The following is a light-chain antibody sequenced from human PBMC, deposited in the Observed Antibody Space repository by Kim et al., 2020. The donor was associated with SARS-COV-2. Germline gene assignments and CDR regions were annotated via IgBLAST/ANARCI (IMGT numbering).Light chain of an antibody. CDR1: SSDVGGYDY. CDR3: SSYTSSSSRV. V-gene: IGLV2-14*03. J-gene: IGLJ3*02. CDR2: DVT. Sequence: QSVLTQPASVSGSPGQSITISCAGISSDVGGYDYVSWYQQHPGKVPKLMIYDVTNRPSGVSNRFSGSKSGNTASLTISGLQAEDEADYYCSSYTSSSSRVFGGGTKLTVL.